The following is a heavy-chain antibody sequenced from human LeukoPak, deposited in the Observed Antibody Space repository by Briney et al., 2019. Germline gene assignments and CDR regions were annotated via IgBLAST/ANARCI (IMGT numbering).Heavy chain of an antibody. V-gene: IGHV3-11*04. J-gene: IGHJ3*02. CDR1: GFTFSDYY. CDR3: ARDRGSYPIRGDTFDI. Sequence: PGGSLRLSCAASGFTFSDYYMSWIRQAPAKGLEWVAYISSSGDTKFYADPVKGRFTISRDNVKNSLYLQINSLRAEDTAVYYCARDRGSYPIRGDTFDIWGQGTMVTVSS. D-gene: IGHD1-26*01. CDR2: ISSSGDTK.